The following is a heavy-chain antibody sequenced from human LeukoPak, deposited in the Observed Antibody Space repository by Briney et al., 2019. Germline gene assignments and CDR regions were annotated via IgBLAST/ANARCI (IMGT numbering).Heavy chain of an antibody. Sequence: PGGSLRLSCAASGFTFDDYAMHWVRQAPGKGLEWVSGISWNSGSIGYADSVKGRFTISRDNAKNSLYLQMNSLRAEDTALYYCAKDGEGAYYDSSGYYYDYWGQGTLVTVSS. D-gene: IGHD3-22*01. V-gene: IGHV3-9*01. CDR2: ISWNSGSI. J-gene: IGHJ4*02. CDR3: AKDGEGAYYDSSGYYYDY. CDR1: GFTFDDYA.